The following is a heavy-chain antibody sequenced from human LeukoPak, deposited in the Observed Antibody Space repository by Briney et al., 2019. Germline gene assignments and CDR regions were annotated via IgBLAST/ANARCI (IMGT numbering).Heavy chain of an antibody. CDR3: AKQLGYFDY. D-gene: IGHD5-24*01. V-gene: IGHV3-23*01. J-gene: IGHJ4*02. Sequence: PGGSLRLSYAASGFTFSSYAMGWVRQAPGKGLEWVSGISGSGGSTYYADSVKGRFTISRDNSKNRLNLQMNSLRAEDTAVYYCAKQLGYFDYWGQGILVTVSS. CDR2: ISGSGGST. CDR1: GFTFSSYA.